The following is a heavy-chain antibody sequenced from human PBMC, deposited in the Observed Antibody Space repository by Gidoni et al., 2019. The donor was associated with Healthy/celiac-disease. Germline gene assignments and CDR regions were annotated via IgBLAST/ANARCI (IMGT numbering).Heavy chain of an antibody. D-gene: IGHD6-19*01. V-gene: IGHV5-51*01. J-gene: IGHJ4*02. Sequence: EVQLVQSGAEVKKPGESLKISCKGSGYSFTSYWIGWVRHMPGKGLEWMGIIYPGDSDTRYSPSFQGQVTISADKSISNAYLQWSSLKASDTAMYYCARFRNGIAVATTYFDYWGQGTLVTVSS. CDR2: IYPGDSDT. CDR3: ARFRNGIAVATTYFDY. CDR1: GYSFTSYW.